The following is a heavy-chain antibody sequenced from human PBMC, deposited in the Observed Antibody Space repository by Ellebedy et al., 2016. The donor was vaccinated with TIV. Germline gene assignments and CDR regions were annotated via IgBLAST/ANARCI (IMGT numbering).Heavy chain of an antibody. J-gene: IGHJ4*02. D-gene: IGHD5-12*01. Sequence: SVKVSCKASGGIFRSNAFSWVRQAPGQGLEWMGGIVAVFGTTTYAQKFQGRVTITADESTSTVYMELSRLTADDTAAYYCAGYSGYHFRGNYFDYWGQGTLVTASS. CDR1: GGIFRSNA. CDR2: IVAVFGTT. CDR3: AGYSGYHFRGNYFDY. V-gene: IGHV1-69*13.